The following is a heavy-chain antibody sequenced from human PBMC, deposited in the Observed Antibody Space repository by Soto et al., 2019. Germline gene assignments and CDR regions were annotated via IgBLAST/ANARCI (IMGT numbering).Heavy chain of an antibody. D-gene: IGHD4-17*01. CDR1: GFSFSRYV. Sequence: QVQLVESGGGVVQPGRSLRLSCVVSGFSFSRYVMHWVRQAPGKGLERVADISYDGSNEDYADSVKGRLTISRDNSKNSGYLQMTSLRAEDTAVYYCAREQTDGDAPFGMDVWGQGTTVTVSS. CDR2: ISYDGSNE. CDR3: AREQTDGDAPFGMDV. J-gene: IGHJ6*02. V-gene: IGHV3-30-3*01.